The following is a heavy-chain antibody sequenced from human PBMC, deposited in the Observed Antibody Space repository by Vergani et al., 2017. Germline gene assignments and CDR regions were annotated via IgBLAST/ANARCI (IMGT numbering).Heavy chain of an antibody. CDR3: ARETRDTPSSLDY. CDR1: GFTFSTHA. J-gene: IGHJ4*02. D-gene: IGHD5-24*01. V-gene: IGHV3-23*01. Sequence: EVPLLESGGGLVRPGGSLRLSCAGSGFTFSTHAMSWVRQAPGKGLEWVSGISGSGESTYYAESVKGRFTISRDNSKNTLYLQMNSLRGDDTAVYYCARETRDTPSSLDYWGQGTLVTVSS. CDR2: ISGSGEST.